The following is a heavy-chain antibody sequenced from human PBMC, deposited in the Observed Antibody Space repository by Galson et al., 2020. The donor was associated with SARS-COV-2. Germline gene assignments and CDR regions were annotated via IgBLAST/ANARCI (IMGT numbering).Heavy chain of an antibody. CDR2: IFYSGST. D-gene: IGHD6-13*01. Sequence: SETLSLTCTVSGGSISSSFYYWGWIRQPPGKGLEWIGSIFYSGSTFYNPSLKSRVTISVDTSKNQFSLKLSSVTAADTAVYYCASYTSSWYGYWGQGTLVTVSS. V-gene: IGHV4-39*07. J-gene: IGHJ4*02. CDR1: GGSISSSFYY. CDR3: ASYTSSWYGY.